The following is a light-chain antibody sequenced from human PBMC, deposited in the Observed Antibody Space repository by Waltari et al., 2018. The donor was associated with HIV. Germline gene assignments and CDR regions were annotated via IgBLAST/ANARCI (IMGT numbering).Light chain of an antibody. CDR3: HLYAGSYSL. CDR2: DVN. V-gene: IGLV2-11*01. J-gene: IGLJ2*01. CDR1: SGPLGGYNY. Sequence: QSALTQPHSVSGSPRQSVTISCTGASGPLGGYNYVSWYQQHPGKAPKLMIYDVNKRPSGVPDRFSGSKSGDTASLTISGLQADDEADYYCHLYAGSYSLFGGGTKVTVL.